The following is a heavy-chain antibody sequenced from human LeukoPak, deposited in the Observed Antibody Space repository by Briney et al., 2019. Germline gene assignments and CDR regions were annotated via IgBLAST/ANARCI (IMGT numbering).Heavy chain of an antibody. D-gene: IGHD6-19*01. CDR2: IKQDGSEK. J-gene: IGHJ4*02. CDR3: WRGISSGWYRI. V-gene: IGHV3-7*01. Sequence: GGSLRLSCAASGFSFSNYWMSWVRQAPGKGLESVANIKQDGSEKDYVDSVKGRFTISRDNAKNSLYLQMNSLRAEDRAGYYFWRGISSGWYRIWGQGTLVTVSS. CDR1: GFSFSNYW.